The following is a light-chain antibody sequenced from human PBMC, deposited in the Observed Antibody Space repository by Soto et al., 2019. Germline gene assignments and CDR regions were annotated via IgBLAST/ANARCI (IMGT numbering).Light chain of an antibody. Sequence: DIQMTQSPSTLSASVGDRVTISCRASQSINNWLAWYQQKPGKAPKLLIYDVSTLESGVPSRFSGSGSGTEFTLTISSLQPDDFATYYCQQYNGYSQYSFGQGTKLAIK. J-gene: IGKJ2*01. CDR1: QSINNW. CDR3: QQYNGYSQYS. V-gene: IGKV1-5*01. CDR2: DVS.